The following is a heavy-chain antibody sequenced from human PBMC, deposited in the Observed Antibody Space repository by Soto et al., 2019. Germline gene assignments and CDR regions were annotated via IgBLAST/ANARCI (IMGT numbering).Heavy chain of an antibody. Sequence: GGSLRLSCAASGFTFSSYAMSWVRQAPGKGLEWVSAISGSGGSTYYADSEKGRLTISRDNSKNTLYPQMNSLRAEDTAVYYCAKDQTSSYYDFWSGQYKYGMDVWGQGTTVTVSS. V-gene: IGHV3-23*01. J-gene: IGHJ6*02. CDR3: AKDQTSSYYDFWSGQYKYGMDV. CDR2: ISGSGGST. CDR1: GFTFSSYA. D-gene: IGHD3-3*01.